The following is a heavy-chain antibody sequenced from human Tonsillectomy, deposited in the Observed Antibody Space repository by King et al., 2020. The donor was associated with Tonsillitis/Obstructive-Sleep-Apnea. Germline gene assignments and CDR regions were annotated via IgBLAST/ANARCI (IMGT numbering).Heavy chain of an antibody. CDR3: ARLLLLTMVQGDAFDI. CDR2: INHSGST. V-gene: IGHV4-34*01. CDR1: GGSFSGYY. J-gene: IGHJ3*02. D-gene: IGHD3-10*01. Sequence: VQLPQWGAGLLKPSETLSLTCAVYGGSFSGYYWTWLRQPPGKGLEWIGEINHSGSTNYNPSLKSRVTISVDTSKNQFSLKLSSVTAADTAVYYCARLLLLTMVQGDAFDIWGQGTMVTVSS.